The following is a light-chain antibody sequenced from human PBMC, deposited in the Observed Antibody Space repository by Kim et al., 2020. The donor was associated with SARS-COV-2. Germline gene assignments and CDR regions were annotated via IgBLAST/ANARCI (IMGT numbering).Light chain of an antibody. V-gene: IGLV1-51*01. J-gene: IGLJ2*01. CDR1: SSNIGNNY. CDR2: DNS. CDR3: GTWDSSLSAVV. Sequence: QSVLTQPPSVSATPGQKVTISCSGRSSNIGNNYVTRYQQLPGSAPKLLIYDNSKRPSGIPDRFSGSKSGTSATLGITGPQPGDEADYYCGTWDSSLSAVVFGGGAQLTVL.